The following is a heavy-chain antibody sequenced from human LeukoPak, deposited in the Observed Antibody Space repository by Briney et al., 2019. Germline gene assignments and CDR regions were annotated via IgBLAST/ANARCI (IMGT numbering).Heavy chain of an antibody. CDR2: ISGSGGST. V-gene: IGHV3-23*01. CDR1: GFTFSSYA. CDR3: AKLIAARPRGTFDY. D-gene: IGHD6-6*01. J-gene: IGHJ4*02. Sequence: GGSLRLSCAASGFTFSSYAMSWVRQAPGKGPEWVSAISGSGGSTYYADSVKGRFTISRDNSKNTLYLQMNSLRAEDTAVYYCAKLIAARPRGTFDYWGQGTLVTVSS.